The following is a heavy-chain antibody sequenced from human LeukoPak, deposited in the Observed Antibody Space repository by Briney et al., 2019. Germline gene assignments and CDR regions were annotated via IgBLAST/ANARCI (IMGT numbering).Heavy chain of an antibody. V-gene: IGHV4-61*02. J-gene: IGHJ4*02. CDR3: GRETLWFGELFLTLDY. CDR1: GGSISSGSYY. Sequence: SETLSLTCTVSGGSISSGSYYWSWIRQPAGKGLEWIGRIYTSGSTNYNPSLKSRVTISVDTSKNQFSLKLSSVTAADTAVYYCGRETLWFGELFLTLDYWGQETLVTVS. CDR2: IYTSGST. D-gene: IGHD3-10*01.